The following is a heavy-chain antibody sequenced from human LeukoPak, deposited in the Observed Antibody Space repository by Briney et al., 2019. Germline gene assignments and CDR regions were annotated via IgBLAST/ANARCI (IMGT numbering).Heavy chain of an antibody. CDR2: IHTSGES. V-gene: IGHV4-4*09. CDR1: GASIRHYY. CDR3: ARLGSYHDF. D-gene: IGHD1-26*01. J-gene: IGHJ4*02. Sequence: SETLSLTCTVSGASIRHYYWSWIRQTPEKGLEWMGHIHTSGESKYYPSLESRLTMSIDTPRNQLSLKLTSVTAADTAVYFCARLGSYHDFWGQGALVTVSS.